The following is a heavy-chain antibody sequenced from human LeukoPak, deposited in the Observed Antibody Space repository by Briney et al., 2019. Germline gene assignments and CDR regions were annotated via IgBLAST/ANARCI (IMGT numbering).Heavy chain of an antibody. D-gene: IGHD6-13*01. V-gene: IGHV1-69*04. CDR2: IIPILGIA. CDR1: GGTFSSYA. J-gene: IGHJ5*02. Sequence: ASVKVSCKASGGTFSSYAISWVRQAPGQGLEWMGRIIPILGIANYAQKFQGRVTITADKSTSTAYMELSSLRSEDTAVYYCARANSSSWRSWFDPWGQGTLVTVSP. CDR3: ARANSSSWRSWFDP.